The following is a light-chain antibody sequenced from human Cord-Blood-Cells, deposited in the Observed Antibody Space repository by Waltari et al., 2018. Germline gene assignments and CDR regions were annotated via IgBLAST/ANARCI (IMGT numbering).Light chain of an antibody. CDR3: QQYYSTPYT. J-gene: IGKJ2*01. V-gene: IGKV4-1*01. CDR2: WAS. CDR1: QSVLYSSNNKNY. Sequence: DIVMTQSPDSLAVSLGERATINCKSSQSVLYSSNNKNYLAWYQQKPGQPPKLLIYWASTRESGVPDRFSGSGSGTDFTLTISSLQAGDVAVYYCQQYYSTPYTVGQGTKLEIK.